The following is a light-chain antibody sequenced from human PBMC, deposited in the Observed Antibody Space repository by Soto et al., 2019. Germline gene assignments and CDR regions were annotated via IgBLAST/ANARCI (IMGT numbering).Light chain of an antibody. CDR3: QQLNSYPPT. CDR1: QGISSY. CDR2: AAS. Sequence: IQLTQSPSSLSASVGDRVTITCRASQGISSYLAWYQQKPGKAPKLLIYAASTLQSGVPSRFSGSGSGTDFTLTISSLQPEDFATYYCQQLNSYPPTFDQGTKVDIK. V-gene: IGKV1-9*01. J-gene: IGKJ1*01.